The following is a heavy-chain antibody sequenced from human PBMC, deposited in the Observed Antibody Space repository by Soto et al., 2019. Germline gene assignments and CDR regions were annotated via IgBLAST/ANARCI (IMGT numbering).Heavy chain of an antibody. CDR3: ATTYCSGGYCFSSEY. CDR1: VITFRSYS. J-gene: IGHJ4*02. CDR2: ITSDSSDI. V-gene: IGHV3-21*01. D-gene: IGHD2-15*01. Sequence: PGGSLRLSCSASVITFRSYSMSWFRQAPGKELEWVASITSDSSDIYYEDSVKGRFTISRDNGENSLYLQMTSLGAEDTGVYYCATTYCSGGYCFSSEYWGQGVLVTVSS.